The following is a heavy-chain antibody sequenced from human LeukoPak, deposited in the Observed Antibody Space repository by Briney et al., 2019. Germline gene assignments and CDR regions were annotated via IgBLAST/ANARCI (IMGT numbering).Heavy chain of an antibody. CDR2: IIPIFRTA. V-gene: IGHV1-69*13. CDR1: GGTFTNYA. Sequence: GASLKVSCKESGGTFTNYAISWVRQAPGQGLAWMGGIIPIFRTANYAQKFQGRVTITADESTSTAYMELSSLRYEDTAVYYCASDTGYSSGWGDADYTQRQKNIWGQGKMVTVSS. CDR3: ASDTGYSSGWGDADYTQRQKNI. J-gene: IGHJ3*02. D-gene: IGHD6-19*01.